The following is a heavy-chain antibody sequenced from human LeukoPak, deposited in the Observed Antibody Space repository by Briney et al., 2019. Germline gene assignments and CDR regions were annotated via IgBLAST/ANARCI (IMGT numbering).Heavy chain of an antibody. CDR3: ARHARDYYDSSGYSLIYFNY. V-gene: IGHV4-59*08. CDR1: GGSISTYY. Sequence: SVTLSLTCTVSGGSISTYYWSWIRQPPGKVLEWIGYIYNSGSTNYNPSLKSRVTISLDTSKNQFSLKLSSVTAADTAVYYCARHARDYYDSSGYSLIYFNYWGQGTLVTVSS. J-gene: IGHJ4*02. CDR2: IYNSGST. D-gene: IGHD3-22*01.